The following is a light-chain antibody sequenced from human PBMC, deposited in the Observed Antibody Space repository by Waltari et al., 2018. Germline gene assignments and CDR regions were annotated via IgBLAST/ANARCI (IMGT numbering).Light chain of an antibody. J-gene: IGKJ1*01. CDR1: QSISSY. CDR2: AAS. Sequence: DIQMTQSPSSLSASVGDRVTITCLTSQSISSYLNWYQQKPGKAPKLLIYAASSLQSGVPSRFSVSGSGTDFTLTISSLQPEDFATYYCQQSYSTPRTFGQGTKVEIK. V-gene: IGKV1-39*01. CDR3: QQSYSTPRT.